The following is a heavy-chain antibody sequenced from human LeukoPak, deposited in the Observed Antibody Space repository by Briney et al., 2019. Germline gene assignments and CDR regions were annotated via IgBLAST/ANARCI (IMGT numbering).Heavy chain of an antibody. CDR1: GFTLDNYN. Sequence: PGGSLRLACAASGFTLDNYNFNWVRQAPGKGLEWVASIRIYSSYIHYADSVKGRFTISREDAKKSLYLQLKRLRAEDTAVYFCARFAEVYYYVDVWGTGTTVIVSS. J-gene: IGHJ6*03. D-gene: IGHD2-21*01. CDR2: IRIYSSYI. CDR3: ARFAEVYYYVDV. V-gene: IGHV3-21*01.